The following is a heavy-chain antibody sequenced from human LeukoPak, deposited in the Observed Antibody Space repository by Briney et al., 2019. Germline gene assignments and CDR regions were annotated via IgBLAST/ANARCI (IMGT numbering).Heavy chain of an antibody. J-gene: IGHJ4*02. CDR1: GYTFTSFG. CDR2: ISAYNGNT. Sequence: GASVKVSCKASGYTFTSFGITWVRQAPGQGLEWMGWISAYNGNTNYAQKFQGRVTMTRDTSISTAYMELSRLRSDDTAVYYCAREIRSSSTPTFDYWGQGTLVTVSS. CDR3: AREIRSSSTPTFDY. D-gene: IGHD6-6*01. V-gene: IGHV1-18*01.